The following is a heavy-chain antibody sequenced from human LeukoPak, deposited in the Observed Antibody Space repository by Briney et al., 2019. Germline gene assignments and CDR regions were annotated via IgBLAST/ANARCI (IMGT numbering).Heavy chain of an antibody. V-gene: IGHV3-30-3*01. Sequence: GGSLRLSCAASGFTFNSYSMHWVRQAPGKGLEWVTAISDDETYKFYADSVKGRFTISRDTSKNTLYLQMNSLRAEDTAVYYCARIKWFGEFFYWGQGTLVTVSS. CDR2: ISDDETYK. CDR3: ARIKWFGEFFY. J-gene: IGHJ4*02. CDR1: GFTFNSYS. D-gene: IGHD3-10*01.